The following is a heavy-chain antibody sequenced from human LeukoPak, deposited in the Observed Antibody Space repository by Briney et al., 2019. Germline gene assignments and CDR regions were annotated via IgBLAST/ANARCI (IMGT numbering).Heavy chain of an antibody. CDR1: GFTFSSYS. CDR2: ISSSTSTI. J-gene: IGHJ3*02. V-gene: IGHV3-48*04. D-gene: IGHD7-27*01. Sequence: GGSLRLSCAASGFTFSSYSMNWVRQAPGKGLEWVSYISSSTSTIYYADSVKGRFTISRDNAKNSLYLQMNSLRAGDTAVYYCAKTGDDAFDIWGQGTMVTVSS. CDR3: AKTGDDAFDI.